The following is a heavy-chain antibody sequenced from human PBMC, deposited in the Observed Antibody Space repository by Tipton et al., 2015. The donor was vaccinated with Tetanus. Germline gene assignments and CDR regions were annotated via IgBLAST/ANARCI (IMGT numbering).Heavy chain of an antibody. CDR2: ISWNGVHE. D-gene: IGHD1-26*01. V-gene: IGHV3-9*01. CDR1: GFRFDDYS. Sequence: VQLVQSGGGLVKPGGSLRLSCAASGFRFDDYSMHWVRQAPGKGLEWVSGISWNGVHEGYADSVKGRFTISRDNAKNSLYLQMNSLRAEDTAVYYCARRTNSGHVYNPLDLWGQGTMVIVSA. CDR3: ARRTNSGHVYNPLDL. J-gene: IGHJ3*01.